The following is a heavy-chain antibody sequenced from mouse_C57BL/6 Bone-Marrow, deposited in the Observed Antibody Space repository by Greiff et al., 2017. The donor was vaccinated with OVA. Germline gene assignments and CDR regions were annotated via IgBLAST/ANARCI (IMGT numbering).Heavy chain of an antibody. D-gene: IGHD1-1*01. CDR2: IYPGDGDT. V-gene: IGHV1-82*01. J-gene: IGHJ4*01. Sequence: QVQLQQSGPELVKPGASVKISCKASGYAFSSSWMNWVKQRPGKGLEWIGRIYPGDGDTNYNGKFKGKATLTADKSSSTAYMQLSSLTSEDSAVYFCAYYGSRGAMDYWGQGTSGTVSS. CDR1: GYAFSSSW. CDR3: AYYGSRGAMDY.